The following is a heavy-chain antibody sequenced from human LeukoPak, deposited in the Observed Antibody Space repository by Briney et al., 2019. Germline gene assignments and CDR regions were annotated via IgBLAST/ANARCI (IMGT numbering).Heavy chain of an antibody. CDR1: GFTFSGSA. V-gene: IGHV3-73*01. D-gene: IGHD6-13*01. CDR2: IGSKANSYAT. CDR3: TRPSIAADY. Sequence: PGGSLRLSCAASGFTFSGSAMHWVRQASGKGLEWVGRIGSKANSYATAYAASVKGRFTISRDDSKNTAYLQMNSLKTEDTAVYYCTRPSIAADYWGQGTLVTVSS. J-gene: IGHJ4*02.